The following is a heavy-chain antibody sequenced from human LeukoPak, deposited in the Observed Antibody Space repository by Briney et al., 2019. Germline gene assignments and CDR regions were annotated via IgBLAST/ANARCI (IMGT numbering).Heavy chain of an antibody. CDR1: GGSISSYS. CDR3: AREGSAFDI. Sequence: SETLSLTCTVSGGSISSYSWSWIRQPAGKGLEWIGRIFASGSTKYNPSLKSRVIMSVEKSNNQFSLKLSFVTAADTAVYYCAREGSAFDIWGQGTMVTVSS. J-gene: IGHJ3*02. CDR2: IFASGST. V-gene: IGHV4-4*07.